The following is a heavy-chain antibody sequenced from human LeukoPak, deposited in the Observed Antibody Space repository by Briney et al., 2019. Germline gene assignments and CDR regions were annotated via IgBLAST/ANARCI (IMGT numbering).Heavy chain of an antibody. CDR2: IIPIFGTA. J-gene: IGHJ6*03. D-gene: IGHD5-12*01. CDR1: GGTFSSYA. CDR3: ARGKLEWLRFGNYYYYYMDV. V-gene: IGHV1-69*01. Sequence: SVKVSCKASGGTFSSYAISWVRQAPGQGLEWMGGIIPIFGTANYAQKFQGRVTITADESTSTAYMELSSLRSEDTAVYCCARGKLEWLRFGNYYYYYMDVWGKGTTVTVSS.